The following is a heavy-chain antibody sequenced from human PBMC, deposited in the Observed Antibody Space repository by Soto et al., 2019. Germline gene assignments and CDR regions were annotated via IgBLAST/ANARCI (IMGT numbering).Heavy chain of an antibody. V-gene: IGHV1-46*01. CDR1: GYTFFNYF. CDR2: INPSRGSA. J-gene: IGHJ6*02. CDR3: ARPLIGNPIAL. Sequence: ASVKVSCKASGYTFFNYFIHWVRQAPGQGREWIGIINPSRGSATYGPIFQGRVSLTTDLPTSTVYMELSSLRSEDTAIYYCARPLIGNPIALWGQGTSVTVSS. D-gene: IGHD3-9*01.